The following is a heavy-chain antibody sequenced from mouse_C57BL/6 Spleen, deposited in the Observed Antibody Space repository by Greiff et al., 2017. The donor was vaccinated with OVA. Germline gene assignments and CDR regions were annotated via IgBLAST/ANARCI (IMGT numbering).Heavy chain of an antibody. D-gene: IGHD1-1*01. Sequence: VKVVESGAELVRPGTSVKVSCKASGYAFTNYLIEWVKQRPGQGLEWIGVINPGSGGTNYNEKFKGKATLTADKSSSTAYMQLSSLTSEDSAVYFCARGYYGSSPAWFAYWGQGTLVTVSA. CDR1: GYAFTNYL. CDR3: ARGYYGSSPAWFAY. V-gene: IGHV1-54*01. J-gene: IGHJ3*01. CDR2: INPGSGGT.